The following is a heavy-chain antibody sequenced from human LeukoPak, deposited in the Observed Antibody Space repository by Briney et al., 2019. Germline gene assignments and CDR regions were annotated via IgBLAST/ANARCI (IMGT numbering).Heavy chain of an antibody. CDR2: IYTGGST. Sequence: SETLSLTCSVSGGTIRSYYWSWIRQPPGKALEFIGCIYTGGSTNYNPSLKRRVAISVDTSKNQFSLRLNSVTAADTAVYYCARRSNYFDYWGQGTLVTVSS. V-gene: IGHV4-4*09. D-gene: IGHD4-11*01. CDR1: GGTIRSYY. J-gene: IGHJ4*02. CDR3: ARRSNYFDY.